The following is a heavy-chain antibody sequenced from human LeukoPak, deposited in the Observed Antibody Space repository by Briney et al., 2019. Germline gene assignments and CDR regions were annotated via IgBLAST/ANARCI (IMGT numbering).Heavy chain of an antibody. J-gene: IGHJ4*02. Sequence: PSETLSLTCTVSGGSISSYYWSWIRQPAGKGLEWIGRIYTSGSTNYNPSLKSRVTMSVDTSKNQFSLKLSSVTAADTAVYYCARTSYCSSTGCLGGSVAGQLVPFDYWGQGTLVTVSS. CDR1: GGSISSYY. CDR3: ARTSYCSSTGCLGGSVAGQLVPFDY. CDR2: IYTSGST. D-gene: IGHD2-2*01. V-gene: IGHV4-4*07.